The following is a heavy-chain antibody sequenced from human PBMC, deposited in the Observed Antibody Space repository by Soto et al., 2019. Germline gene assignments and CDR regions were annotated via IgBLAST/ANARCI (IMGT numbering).Heavy chain of an antibody. CDR1: GFTFTSSA. J-gene: IGHJ6*02. CDR2: IVVGSGNT. Sequence: SVKVSCKASGFTFTSSAVQWVRQARGQRLEWIGWIVVGSGNTNYAQKFQERVTITRDMSTSTAYMELSSLRSEDTAVYYCAADSKNYDVLTGYRPYYYYYGMDVWGQGTTVTVSS. D-gene: IGHD3-9*01. V-gene: IGHV1-58*01. CDR3: AADSKNYDVLTGYRPYYYYYGMDV.